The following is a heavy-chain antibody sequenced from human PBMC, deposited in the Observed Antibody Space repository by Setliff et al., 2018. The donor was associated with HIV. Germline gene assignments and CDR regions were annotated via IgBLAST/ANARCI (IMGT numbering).Heavy chain of an antibody. J-gene: IGHJ6*02. D-gene: IGHD6-13*01. Sequence: GGSLRLSCAASGFTFSSYWMHWVRQAPGKGLVWVSRVNTDGSSTSYADSVKGRFTISRDNSKNTLFLQMNSLRPEDTAVYYCARDCRVGWVFTYGMDVRGQGTLVTVSS. CDR3: ARDCRVGWVFTYGMDV. V-gene: IGHV3-74*01. CDR2: VNTDGSST. CDR1: GFTFSSYW.